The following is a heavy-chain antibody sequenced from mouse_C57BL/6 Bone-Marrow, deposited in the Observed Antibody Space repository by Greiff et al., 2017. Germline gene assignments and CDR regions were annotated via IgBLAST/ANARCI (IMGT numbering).Heavy chain of an antibody. V-gene: IGHV1-69*01. D-gene: IGHD2-4*01. J-gene: IGHJ2*01. CDR2: IDPSDSYT. Sequence: QVQLQQSGAELVMPGASVKLSCKASGYTFTSYWMHWVKQRPGQGLEWIGEIDPSDSYTNYNQKFKGKSTLTVDKSSSTAYMQLSSLTSEDSAVYYCARHYDYDGDYWGQGTTLTVSS. CDR3: ARHYDYDGDY. CDR1: GYTFTSYW.